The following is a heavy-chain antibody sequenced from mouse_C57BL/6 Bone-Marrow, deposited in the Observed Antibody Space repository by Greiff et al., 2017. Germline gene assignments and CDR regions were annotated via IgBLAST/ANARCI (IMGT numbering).Heavy chain of an antibody. V-gene: IGHV4-1*01. CDR2: INPDSSTI. CDR3: ARHYYGSSAAWFAY. CDR1: GIAFSRYW. J-gene: IGHJ3*01. Sequence: EVQRVESGGGLVQPGGSLKLSCAASGIAFSRYWMSWVRRAPGKGLEWIGEINPDSSTINYAPSLKDKFIISRDNAKNTLYLQMSKVRSEDTALYYCARHYYGSSAAWFAYWGQGTLVTVSA. D-gene: IGHD1-1*01.